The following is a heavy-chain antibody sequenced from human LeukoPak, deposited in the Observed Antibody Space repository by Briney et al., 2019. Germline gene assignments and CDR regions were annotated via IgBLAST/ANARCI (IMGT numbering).Heavy chain of an antibody. CDR1: GGSISSSSYY. D-gene: IGHD3-22*01. CDR2: IYYSGST. J-gene: IGHJ4*02. V-gene: IGHV4-39*07. Sequence: SETLSLTCTVSGGSISSSSYYWGWIRQPPGKGLEWIGSIYYSGSTYYNPSLKSRVTISVDTSKNQFSLKLSSVTAADTAVYYCARYDSSGYFPGHWGQGTLVTVSS. CDR3: ARYDSSGYFPGH.